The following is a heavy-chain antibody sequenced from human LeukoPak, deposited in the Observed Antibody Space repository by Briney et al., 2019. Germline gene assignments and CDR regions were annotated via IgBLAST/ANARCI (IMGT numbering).Heavy chain of an antibody. CDR1: GGSISSSGYY. Sequence: SETLSLTCTASGGSISSSGYYWGWIRQPPGKGLEWIASINYSGTTYYNPSLKSRVTISEDRSKNQFSLRLSSVTAADTAVYYCARLRDGRWLLEYWGQGTLVTVSS. V-gene: IGHV4-39*01. CDR3: ARLRDGRWLLEY. CDR2: INYSGTT. J-gene: IGHJ4*02. D-gene: IGHD5-24*01.